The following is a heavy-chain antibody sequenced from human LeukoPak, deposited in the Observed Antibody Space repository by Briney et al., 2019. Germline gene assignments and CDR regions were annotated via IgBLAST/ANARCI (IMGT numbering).Heavy chain of an antibody. V-gene: IGHV1-46*01. CDR3: AREGFETDAFDI. Sequence: ASVKVSFKASGYTFTSYYMHWVRQAPGQGLEWMGIINPSGGSTSYAQKFQGRVTMTRDMSTSTVYMELSSLRSEDTAVYYCAREGFETDAFDIWGQGTMVTVSS. CDR2: INPSGGST. CDR1: GYTFTSYY. J-gene: IGHJ3*02.